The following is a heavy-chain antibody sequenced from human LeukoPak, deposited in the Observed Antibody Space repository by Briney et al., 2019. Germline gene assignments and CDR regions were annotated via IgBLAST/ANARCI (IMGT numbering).Heavy chain of an antibody. CDR2: INHSGST. J-gene: IGHJ4*02. Sequence: SETLSLTCAVYGGSFSGYYWSWIRQPPGKGLEWIGEINHSGSTNYNPSLKSRVTISVDTSKNQFSLKLSSVTAADTAVYYCARARNWNYGVIDYWGQGTLVTVSS. CDR3: ARARNWNYGVIDY. V-gene: IGHV4-34*01. D-gene: IGHD1-7*01. CDR1: GGSFSGYY.